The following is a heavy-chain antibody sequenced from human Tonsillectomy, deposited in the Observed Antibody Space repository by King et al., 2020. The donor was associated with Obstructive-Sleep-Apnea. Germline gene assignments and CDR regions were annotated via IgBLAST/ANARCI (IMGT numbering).Heavy chain of an antibody. J-gene: IGHJ2*01. V-gene: IGHV3-15*01. CDR3: TTDQQRGMGATTSWYLDL. Sequence: QLVQSGGGLVRPGGSLRLSCAASGFTFSNAWMSWVRQASGKGLEWVGRIKSKTHGGTTDYAAPVKGRFTISRDDSKNTLYLQVNSLKTEDTAVYYCTTDQQRGMGATTSWYLDLWGCGTLVTVSS. CDR1: GFTFSNAW. CDR2: IKSKTHGGTT. D-gene: IGHD1-26*01.